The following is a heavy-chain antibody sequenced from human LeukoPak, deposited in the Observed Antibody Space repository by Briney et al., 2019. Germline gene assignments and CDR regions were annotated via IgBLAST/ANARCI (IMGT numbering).Heavy chain of an antibody. CDR1: AFTFKTYT. CDR2: ISTAGNLI. CDR3: ARTVEGHFDF. D-gene: IGHD5-24*01. Sequence: GGFLRLSCVASAFTFKTYTLNWVRQTPGKGLEWVSYISTAGNLINYADSVRGRFTISRDNAKNSLYLYMSSLTPEDTAVYYCARTVEGHFDFRGQGTLVTVFS. V-gene: IGHV3-21*01. J-gene: IGHJ4*02.